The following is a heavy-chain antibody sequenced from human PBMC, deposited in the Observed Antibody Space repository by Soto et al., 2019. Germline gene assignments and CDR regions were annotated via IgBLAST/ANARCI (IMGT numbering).Heavy chain of an antibody. CDR2: ISSSSSYI. V-gene: IGHV3-21*01. Sequence: VGSLRLSCAASGFTFSSYSMNWVRQAPGKGLEWVSSISSSSSYIYYADSVKGRFTISRDNAKNSLYLQMNSLRAEDTAVYYCARGEGSGSLYYYYYGMDVWGQGTTVTVSS. CDR1: GFTFSSYS. D-gene: IGHD3-10*01. J-gene: IGHJ6*02. CDR3: ARGEGSGSLYYYYYGMDV.